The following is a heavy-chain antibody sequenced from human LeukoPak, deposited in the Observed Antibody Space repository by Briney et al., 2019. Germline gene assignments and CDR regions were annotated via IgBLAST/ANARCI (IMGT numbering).Heavy chain of an antibody. Sequence: AAVTVSYKASGGTFNSYTKSLVRQAPGQGLEWMGRIIANLVIANYAQKFQGKVTITADISTSTAYMELRTLRSEGTALYYSAREYCGGDRSVDRNYFDSWGQGTLVTASS. V-gene: IGHV1-69*04. CDR3: AREYCGGDRSVDRNYFDS. CDR2: IIANLVIA. J-gene: IGHJ4*02. D-gene: IGHD2-21*02. CDR1: GGTFNSYT.